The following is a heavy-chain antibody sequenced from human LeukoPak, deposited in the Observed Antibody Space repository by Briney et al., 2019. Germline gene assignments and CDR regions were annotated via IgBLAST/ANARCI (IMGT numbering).Heavy chain of an antibody. J-gene: IGHJ4*02. V-gene: IGHV3-74*01. CDR2: INTDGSIT. Sequence: QPGGSLRLSCEASGFTFTGYGMHWVRQAPGKGLVWVSRINTDGSITNYADSVKGRFTVSRDNAKNTVYLQMNSLRAEDTAVYYCAKDRPIEYWGQGTLVTVSS. CDR1: GFTFTGYG. CDR3: AKDRPIEY.